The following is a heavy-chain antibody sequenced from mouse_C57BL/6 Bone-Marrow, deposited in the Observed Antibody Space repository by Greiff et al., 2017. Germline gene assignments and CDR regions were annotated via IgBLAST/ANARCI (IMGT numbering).Heavy chain of an antibody. CDR1: GYTFTSYW. Sequence: VQLQQPGAELVKPGASVKLSCKASGYTFTSYWMHWVKQRPGQGLEWIGKIHPNNGRTNYNEKFKSKATLTVDKSSSTASMQLSSLTSEVSAVYYGARRTTVEAMDYWGQGTSVTVSS. CDR3: ARRTTVEAMDY. V-gene: IGHV1-64*01. CDR2: IHPNNGRT. D-gene: IGHD1-1*01. J-gene: IGHJ4*01.